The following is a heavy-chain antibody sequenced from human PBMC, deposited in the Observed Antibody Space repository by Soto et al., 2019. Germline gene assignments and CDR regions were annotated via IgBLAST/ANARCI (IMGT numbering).Heavy chain of an antibody. J-gene: IGHJ4*02. Sequence: EVHLVESGGGLVQPGGSLRLSCAASGFTFSNYWMHWVRQAPGKGLVWVSRIRGDGSMTNYADSVKGRFTISRDNAKNTLHVQMNSLIAEDTAVYYCVKEGLAADFDSLGQGTLVSVSS. V-gene: IGHV3-74*01. CDR1: GFTFSNYW. CDR3: VKEGLAADFDS. D-gene: IGHD6-13*01. CDR2: IRGDGSMT.